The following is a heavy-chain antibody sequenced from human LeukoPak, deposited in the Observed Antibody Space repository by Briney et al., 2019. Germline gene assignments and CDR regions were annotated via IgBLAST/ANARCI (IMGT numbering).Heavy chain of an antibody. D-gene: IGHD2-15*01. CDR1: GFPLSSYS. CDR3: VRVKGSYFDY. J-gene: IGHJ4*02. V-gene: IGHV3-48*01. Sequence: GGSLRLSCAASGFPLSSYSINWVRQAPGKGLEWVSYISSSGSAIYYVDSVKGRFTVSRDNAMNSLFLQMNSPRAEDTAVYYCVRVKGSYFDYWGKGALVTVSS. CDR2: ISSSGSAI.